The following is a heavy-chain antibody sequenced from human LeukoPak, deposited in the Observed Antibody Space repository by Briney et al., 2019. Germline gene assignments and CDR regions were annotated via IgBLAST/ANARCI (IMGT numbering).Heavy chain of an antibody. D-gene: IGHD3-10*01. CDR2: ISYDGSNK. V-gene: IGHV3-30-3*02. CDR3: GKGLEDGSGSYYNPPEFDP. CDR1: GFTFSSYA. J-gene: IGHJ5*02. Sequence: GGSLRLSCAASGFTFSSYAMHWVRQAPGKGLEWVAVISYDGSNKYYADSVKGRFTISRDNAKNSLYLQMNSLRAEDTASYYCGKGLEDGSGSYYNPPEFDPWGQGTLVTVSP.